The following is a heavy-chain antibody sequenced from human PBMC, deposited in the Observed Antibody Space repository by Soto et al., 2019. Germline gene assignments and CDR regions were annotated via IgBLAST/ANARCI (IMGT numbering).Heavy chain of an antibody. Sequence: QVQLVQSGAEVKKPGSSVKVSCKASGGTFSSYAISWVRQAPGQGLEWMGGIIPSFGTANYAQKFQGRVTITADESTSTAYMELSSLRSEDTAVYYCASCDCSSQCYYYYGMDVWGQGTTVTVSS. CDR1: GGTFSSYA. D-gene: IGHD2-21*02. CDR3: ASCDCSSQCYYYYGMDV. V-gene: IGHV1-69*12. J-gene: IGHJ6*02. CDR2: IIPSFGTA.